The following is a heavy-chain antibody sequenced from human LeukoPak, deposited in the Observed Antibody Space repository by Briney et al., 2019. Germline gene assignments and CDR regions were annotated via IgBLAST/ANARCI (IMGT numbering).Heavy chain of an antibody. CDR2: IYYSGST. J-gene: IGHJ4*02. CDR1: GGSISSYY. CDR3: ARHLYYDFWSAYSGPGWIDY. D-gene: IGHD3-3*01. V-gene: IGHV4-59*08. Sequence: SETLSLTCTVSGGSISSYYWSWIRQPPGKGLEWIGYIYYSGSTNYNPSLKSRVTISVDTSKNQFSLKLSSVTAADTAVYYCARHLYYDFWSAYSGPGWIDYWGQGTLVTVSS.